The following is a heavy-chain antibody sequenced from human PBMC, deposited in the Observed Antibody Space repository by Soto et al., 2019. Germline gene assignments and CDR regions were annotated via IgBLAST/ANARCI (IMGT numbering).Heavy chain of an antibody. D-gene: IGHD2-15*01. J-gene: IGHJ5*02. CDR2: INPSGGST. CDR3: ARDGVYCSGGSCYWGYNWFDP. CDR1: GYTFTSYY. Sequence: ASEKVSCKASGYTFTSYYMHWVRQAPGQGLEWMGIINPSGGSTSYAQKFQGRVTMTRDTSTSTVYMELSSLRSEDTAVYYCARDGVYCSGGSCYWGYNWFDPWGQGTLVTVSS. V-gene: IGHV1-46*01.